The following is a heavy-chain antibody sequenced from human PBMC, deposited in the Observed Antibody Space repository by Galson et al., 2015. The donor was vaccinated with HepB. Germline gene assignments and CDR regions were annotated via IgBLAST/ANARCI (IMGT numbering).Heavy chain of an antibody. CDR3: ARGVGGGFDY. V-gene: IGHV3-30*03. D-gene: IGHD3-16*01. CDR1: GFTFSSYG. J-gene: IGHJ4*02. Sequence: SLRLSCAASGFTFSSYGMHWVRQAPGKGLEWVAVISYDGSNKYYADSVKGRFTISRDNSKNTLYLQMDSLRPEDTAMYYCARGVGGGFDYWGQGTLVTVSS. CDR2: ISYDGSNK.